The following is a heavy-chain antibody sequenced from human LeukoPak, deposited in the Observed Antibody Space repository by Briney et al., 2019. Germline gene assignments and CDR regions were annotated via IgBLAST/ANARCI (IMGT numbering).Heavy chain of an antibody. V-gene: IGHV1-46*01. CDR3: ARRTTVTTPFDY. Sequence: ASVKVSCKASGYTFTSYYMHWVRQAPGQGLEWMGIINPSGGSTSYAQKFQGRVTMTRDTPTSTVYMELSSLRSEDTAVYYCARRTTVTTPFDYWGQGTQVTVSS. CDR1: GYTFTSYY. CDR2: INPSGGST. J-gene: IGHJ4*02. D-gene: IGHD4-17*01.